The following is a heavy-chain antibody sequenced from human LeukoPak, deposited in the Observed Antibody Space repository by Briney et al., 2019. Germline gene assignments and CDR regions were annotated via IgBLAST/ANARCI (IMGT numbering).Heavy chain of an antibody. CDR2: IVVGSDNT. Sequence: ASVKVSCKASGFTFTSSAMQWVRQARGQRLEWIGWIVVGSDNTNYAQKFQERVTNIRDMSTSTAYMELSSLRSEDTAVYYCAAGDSTSPFQHWGQGTLVTVSS. CDR1: GFTFTSSA. V-gene: IGHV1-58*02. D-gene: IGHD2-2*01. CDR3: AAGDSTSPFQH. J-gene: IGHJ1*01.